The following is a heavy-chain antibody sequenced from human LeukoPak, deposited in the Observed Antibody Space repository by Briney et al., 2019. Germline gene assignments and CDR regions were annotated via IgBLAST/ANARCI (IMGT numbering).Heavy chain of an antibody. CDR1: GGSINNYY. D-gene: IGHD3-16*01. CDR3: ARDGAYAV. CDR2: IYYSGST. V-gene: IGHV4-59*01. J-gene: IGHJ4*02. Sequence: PSETRSLTCTVSGGSINNYYWSWIRQPPGKGLEWIGYIYYSGSTKYNPSLKSRVTISVDTSKNQFSLKLSSVTAADTAMYYCARDGAYAVWGQGTLVTVSS.